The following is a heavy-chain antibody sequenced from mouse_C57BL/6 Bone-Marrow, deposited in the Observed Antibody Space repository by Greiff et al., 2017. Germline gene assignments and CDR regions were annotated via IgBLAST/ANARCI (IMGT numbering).Heavy chain of an antibody. V-gene: IGHV1-81*01. CDR3: ASWGLANYSNFYYAMDY. D-gene: IGHD2-5*01. J-gene: IGHJ4*01. CDR2: IYPRSGNT. CDR1: GYTFTSYG. Sequence: VQLQQSGAELARPGASVKLSCKASGYTFTSYGISWVKQRTGQGLEWIGEIYPRSGNTYYNEKFKGKATLTADKSSSTAYMELRSLTSEDSAVYFCASWGLANYSNFYYAMDYWGQGTSVTVSS.